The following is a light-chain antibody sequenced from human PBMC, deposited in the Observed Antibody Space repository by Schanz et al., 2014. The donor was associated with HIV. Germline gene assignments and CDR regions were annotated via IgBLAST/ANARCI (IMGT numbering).Light chain of an antibody. V-gene: IGLV1-51*01. J-gene: IGLJ2*01. CDR3: GTWDTSLNVVV. CDR2: VTH. CDR1: ASNIGHNY. Sequence: QSVLTQPPSVSAAPGQRVTISCSGSASNIGHNYVSWFQQFPGTTPKLLIYVTHQRPSEIPDRFSGSKTGTSATLAIMGLQTGDEADYYCGTWDTSLNVVVFGGGTKLTVL.